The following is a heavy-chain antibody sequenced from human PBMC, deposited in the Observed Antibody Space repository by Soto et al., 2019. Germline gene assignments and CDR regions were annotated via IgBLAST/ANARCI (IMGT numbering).Heavy chain of an antibody. CDR3: ARAYYDFWSGYLVGSDYYYYGMDV. Sequence: SVKVSCKASGGTFSSYAISWVRQAPGQGLEWMGGIIPIFGTANYAQKFQGRVAITADESTSTAYMELSSLRSEDTAVYYCARAYYDFWSGYLVGSDYYYYGMDVWGQGTTVTVSS. CDR1: GGTFSSYA. D-gene: IGHD3-3*01. V-gene: IGHV1-69*13. J-gene: IGHJ6*02. CDR2: IIPIFGTA.